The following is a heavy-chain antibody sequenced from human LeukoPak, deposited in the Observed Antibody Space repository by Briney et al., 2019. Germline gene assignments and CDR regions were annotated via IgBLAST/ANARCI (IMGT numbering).Heavy chain of an antibody. CDR3: ARGPYYYGSGSYYYYMDV. CDR2: IYTSGST. J-gene: IGHJ6*03. Sequence: PSETLSLTCTVSGGSISSYYWSWIRQPAGKGLEWIGRIYTSGSTNYNPSLKSRVTMSVDTSKNQFSLKLSSVTAADTAVYYCARGPYYYGSGSYYYYMDVWGKGTTVTVSS. V-gene: IGHV4-4*07. CDR1: GGSISSYY. D-gene: IGHD3-10*01.